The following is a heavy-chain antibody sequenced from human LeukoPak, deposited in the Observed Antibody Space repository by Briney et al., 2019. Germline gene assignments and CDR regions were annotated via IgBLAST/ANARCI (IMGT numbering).Heavy chain of an antibody. CDR2: VTTRDSRM. J-gene: IGHJ4*02. CDR1: GFTFGDYD. Sequence: PGRSLSLSCAASGFTFGDYDMHWVRQAPGKGLEWVSDVTTRDSRMYYADSVRGRSTLSRDNAKNAPHLQISSLTADGTEVYSCAREPSIDRFQIFDYWGQGVLVIVSS. CDR3: AREPSIDRFQIFDY. D-gene: IGHD2-21*01. V-gene: IGHV3-48*03.